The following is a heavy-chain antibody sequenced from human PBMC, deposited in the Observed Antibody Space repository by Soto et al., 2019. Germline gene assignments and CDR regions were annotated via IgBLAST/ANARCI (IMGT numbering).Heavy chain of an antibody. Sequence: GGSLRLSCAASGFTVSSNYMSWVRQAPGKGLEWVSVIYSGGSTYYADSVKGRFTISRDNSKNTLYLQMNSLRAEDTAVYYCARNYGDYYSGMDVCGQGTTVTVYS. CDR3: ARNYGDYYSGMDV. V-gene: IGHV3-53*01. CDR1: GFTVSSNY. D-gene: IGHD4-17*01. CDR2: IYSGGST. J-gene: IGHJ6*02.